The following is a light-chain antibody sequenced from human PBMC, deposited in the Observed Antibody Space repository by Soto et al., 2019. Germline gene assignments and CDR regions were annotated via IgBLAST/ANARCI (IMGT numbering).Light chain of an antibody. CDR3: QQYNNWPIT. Sequence: EIVLTQSPATLSLSPGETATLSCRASRSVSSNYLAWYQQKTGQAPRILIYGASTRDTDIPARFSGSGSGTEFTLTISSLQSEDFEVYYCQQYNNWPITFGQGTRLEIK. V-gene: IGKV3-15*01. CDR1: RSVSSN. CDR2: GAS. J-gene: IGKJ5*01.